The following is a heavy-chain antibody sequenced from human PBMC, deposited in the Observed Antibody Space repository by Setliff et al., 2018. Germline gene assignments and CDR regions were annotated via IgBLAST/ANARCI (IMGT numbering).Heavy chain of an antibody. V-gene: IGHV4-59*08. CDR3: ARGYYFDY. Sequence: PSETLSLTCTVSGGSISDYYWSWIRQAPGKGLEWIGYIYYGGSTYYNPSLKSRVTISVDTSKNQFSLKLSSVTAADTAVYYCARGYYFDYWGQGTVVTVS. J-gene: IGHJ4*02. CDR1: GGSISDYY. CDR2: IYYGGST.